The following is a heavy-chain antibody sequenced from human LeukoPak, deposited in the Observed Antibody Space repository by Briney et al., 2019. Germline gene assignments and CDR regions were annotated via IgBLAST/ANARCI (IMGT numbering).Heavy chain of an antibody. J-gene: IGHJ4*02. Sequence: ASVKVSCKASGYTFTSYGISWVRQAPGQGLEWMGWISAYNGNTNYAQKLQGRVTMTTDTSTSTAYMELRSLRSDDTAVYYCARDHSKVVAARGGDYWGQGTLVTASS. CDR1: GYTFTSYG. CDR3: ARDHSKVVAARGGDY. V-gene: IGHV1-18*01. CDR2: ISAYNGNT. D-gene: IGHD2-15*01.